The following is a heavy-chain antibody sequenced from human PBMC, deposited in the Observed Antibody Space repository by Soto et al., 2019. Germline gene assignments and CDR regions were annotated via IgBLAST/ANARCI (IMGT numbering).Heavy chain of an antibody. CDR3: ASYSSGWYDVSY. Sequence: QVQLQESGPGLVKPSETLSLTCTVSGGSVSSGNYYWSWIRQPPGKRLEWIGYIYYSGSTNYNPSLKSRVPISVDTSKNQFSLKLSSVTAADTAVYYCASYSSGWYDVSYWGQGTLVTVSS. CDR1: GGSVSSGNYY. J-gene: IGHJ4*02. V-gene: IGHV4-61*01. D-gene: IGHD6-19*01. CDR2: IYYSGST.